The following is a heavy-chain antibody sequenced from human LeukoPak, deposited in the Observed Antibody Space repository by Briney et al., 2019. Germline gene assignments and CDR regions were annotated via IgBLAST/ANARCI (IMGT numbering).Heavy chain of an antibody. Sequence: GGSLRLSCAASGFTFSSYAMSWVRQAPGKGLEWVSPISGSGGSTPYADSVKGRFTISRDNYKNTVYLQMDSLRAEDTAVYYCAKGLERWLQSPFDSWGQGTLVTVSS. J-gene: IGHJ4*02. CDR2: ISGSGGST. V-gene: IGHV3-23*01. D-gene: IGHD5-24*01. CDR3: AKGLERWLQSPFDS. CDR1: GFTFSSYA.